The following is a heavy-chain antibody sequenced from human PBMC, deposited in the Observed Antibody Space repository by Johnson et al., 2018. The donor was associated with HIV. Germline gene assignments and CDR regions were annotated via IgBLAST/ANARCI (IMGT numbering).Heavy chain of an antibody. D-gene: IGHD4-17*01. CDR3: AKGENDYGDYGLDAFDS. CDR1: GFTFSSYA. Sequence: QMLLVESGGGVVQPGRSLRLSCAASGFTFSSYAMHWVRQAPGKGLEWVAVISYDGSNKYYADSVKGRFTISRDNSKNTLFLQMNSLRAEDTAVYYCAKGENDYGDYGLDAFDSWGQGTMVTVSS. J-gene: IGHJ3*02. V-gene: IGHV3-30*04. CDR2: ISYDGSNK.